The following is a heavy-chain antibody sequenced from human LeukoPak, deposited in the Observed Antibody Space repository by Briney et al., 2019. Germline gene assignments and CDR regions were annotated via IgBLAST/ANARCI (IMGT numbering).Heavy chain of an antibody. D-gene: IGHD5-18*01. CDR3: ARDGLWIQNAFDI. CDR2: ISYSGST. J-gene: IGHJ3*02. V-gene: IGHV4-39*07. CDR1: GGSVSSSSYY. Sequence: SETLSLTCTVSGGSVSSSSYYWGWIRQPPGKGLEWIGSISYSGSTYYNSSLKSRVTISVDTSKNQFSLKLSSVTAADTAVYYCARDGLWIQNAFDIWDQGTMVTVSS.